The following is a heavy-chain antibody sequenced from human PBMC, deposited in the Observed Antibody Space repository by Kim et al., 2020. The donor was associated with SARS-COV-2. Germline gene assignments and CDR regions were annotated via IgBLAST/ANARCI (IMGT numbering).Heavy chain of an antibody. Sequence: SLKSRVTISVDTSKNQFSLKLSSVTAADTAMYYCARDAGGWLRLYYFDYWGQGTLVTVSS. CDR3: ARDAGGWLRLYYFDY. V-gene: IGHV4-39*07. D-gene: IGHD2-15*01. J-gene: IGHJ4*02.